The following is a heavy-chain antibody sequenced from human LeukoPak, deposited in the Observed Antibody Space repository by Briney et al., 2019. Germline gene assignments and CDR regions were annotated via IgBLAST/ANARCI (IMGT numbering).Heavy chain of an antibody. CDR3: ARAITMVRGVITYYFDY. J-gene: IGHJ4*02. CDR1: GGSISSYY. V-gene: IGHV4-59*12. Sequence: SETLSLTCTVSGGSISSYYWSWIRQPPGKGLEWIGSIYYSGSTYYNPSLKSRVTISVDTSKNQFSLKLSSVTAADTAVYYCARAITMVRGVITYYFDYWGQGTLVTVSS. D-gene: IGHD3-10*01. CDR2: IYYSGST.